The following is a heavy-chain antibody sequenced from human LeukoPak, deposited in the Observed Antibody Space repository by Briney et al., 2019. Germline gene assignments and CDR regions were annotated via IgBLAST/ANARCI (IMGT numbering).Heavy chain of an antibody. CDR3: AKSTKSGYYQGISPYYYYYYMDV. Sequence: PGGSLRLSCAASGFTFSSYSMNWVRQAPGKGLEWVSSISSSSSYIYYADSVKGRFTISRDNAKNSLYLQMNSLRAEDTAVYYCAKSTKSGYYQGISPYYYYYYMDVWGKGTTVTVSS. CDR1: GFTFSSYS. CDR2: ISSSSSYI. J-gene: IGHJ6*03. V-gene: IGHV3-21*01. D-gene: IGHD3-3*01.